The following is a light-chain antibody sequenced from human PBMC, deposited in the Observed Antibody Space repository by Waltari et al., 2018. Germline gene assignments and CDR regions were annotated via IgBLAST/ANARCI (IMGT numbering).Light chain of an antibody. CDR1: QGISNR. Sequence: DIQMTQSPSSLSASVGDRFPITFRASQGISNRLAWDEQKPGKAAKLLIYRASNLDIGVPSRFSGSGSGTDVTLSINSLQPEDFATYDCQQHDRSPPTFGGGTKVEVK. J-gene: IGKJ4*01. CDR2: RAS. CDR3: QQHDRSPPT. V-gene: IGKV1-5*01.